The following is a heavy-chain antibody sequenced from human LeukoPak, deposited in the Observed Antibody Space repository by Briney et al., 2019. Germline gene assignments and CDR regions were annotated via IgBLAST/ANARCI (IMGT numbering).Heavy chain of an antibody. Sequence: KPSETLSLTCAVSGGSISSSNWWSWVRQPPGKGLEWIGEIYHSGSTNYNPSLKSRVTISVDKSKNQFSLKLSSVTAADTAVYYCARESHVDTAMVTFDYWGQGTLVTVSS. J-gene: IGHJ4*02. CDR3: ARESHVDTAMVTFDY. V-gene: IGHV4-4*02. CDR1: GGSISSSNW. CDR2: IYHSGST. D-gene: IGHD5-18*01.